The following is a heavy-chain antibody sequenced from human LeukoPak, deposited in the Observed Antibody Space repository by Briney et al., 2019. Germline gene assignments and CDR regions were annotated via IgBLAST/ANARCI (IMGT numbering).Heavy chain of an antibody. CDR3: AREGHRLQKQNTAMVT. CDR1: GFTFSDYY. CDR2: ISSSSSYT. J-gene: IGHJ4*02. D-gene: IGHD5-18*01. V-gene: IGHV3-11*05. Sequence: PGGSLRLSCAASGFTFSDYYMSWIRQAPGKGLEWVSYISSSSSYTNYADSVKGRFTISRDNAKNSLYLQMNSLRAEDTAVYYCAREGHRLQKQNTAMVTWGQGTLVTVSS.